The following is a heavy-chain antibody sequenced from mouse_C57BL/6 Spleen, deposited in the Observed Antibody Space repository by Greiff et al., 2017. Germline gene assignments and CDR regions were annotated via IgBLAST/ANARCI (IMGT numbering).Heavy chain of an antibody. Sequence: VHVKQSGAELVRPGASVKLSCTASGFNINDDYMHWVQQRPEQGLEWIGWIDPENGDTDYASKFQGKATITADTSSTTAYLQLSSLTSEDTAVYCGTTGWDGSPYWGQGTTLTVSS. D-gene: IGHD4-1*01. CDR1: GFNINDDY. J-gene: IGHJ2*01. CDR2: IDPENGDT. CDR3: TTGWDGSPY. V-gene: IGHV14-4*01.